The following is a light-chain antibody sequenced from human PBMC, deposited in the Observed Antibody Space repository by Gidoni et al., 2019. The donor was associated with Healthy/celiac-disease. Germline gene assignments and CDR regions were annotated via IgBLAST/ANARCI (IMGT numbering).Light chain of an antibody. J-gene: IGKJ2*01. CDR3: QQDDNRPPT. Sequence: IQMTQSPLSLSASAGDRVTITCQASQDINNYLNWYQQKPGKAPKLLIYDASNLKTGVPQRFSGSGSGTDCTFTINKLQPEDIATYSWQQDDNRPPTFGQXTKLEIK. CDR1: QDINNY. V-gene: IGKV1-33*01. CDR2: DAS.